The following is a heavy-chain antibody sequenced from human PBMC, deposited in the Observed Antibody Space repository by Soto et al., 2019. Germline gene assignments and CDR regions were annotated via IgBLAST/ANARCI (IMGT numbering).Heavy chain of an antibody. Sequence: SETLSLTCTVSGGSLGSYYWSWIRQPPGKGLEWIGYVFYTGRANYNASLKSRVSISLDTSNYQFSLKLSSVTAADTAVYFCARTYCTTTACQAHGIDVWGQGTTVTVSS. CDR3: ARTYCTTTACQAHGIDV. CDR2: VFYTGRA. D-gene: IGHD4-4*01. J-gene: IGHJ6*02. V-gene: IGHV4-59*01. CDR1: GGSLGSYY.